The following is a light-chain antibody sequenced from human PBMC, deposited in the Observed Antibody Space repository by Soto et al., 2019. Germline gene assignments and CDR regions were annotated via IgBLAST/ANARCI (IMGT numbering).Light chain of an antibody. Sequence: EIVLTQSPGTLSLSPGERATLSCRASQSVSSSYLAWYQQKPGQAPRLLIYAASSRATGIPDRFSGSGSGTDFTLTISRLEPEDFAVYYCQQYDNSPWTFGQGTKVKIK. V-gene: IGKV3-20*01. CDR2: AAS. CDR1: QSVSSSY. CDR3: QQYDNSPWT. J-gene: IGKJ1*01.